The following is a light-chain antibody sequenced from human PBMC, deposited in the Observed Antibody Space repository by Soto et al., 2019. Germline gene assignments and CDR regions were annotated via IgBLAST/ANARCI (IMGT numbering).Light chain of an antibody. CDR2: DAS. J-gene: IGKJ1*01. CDR1: QLVSSY. CDR3: QQYYNWPRT. V-gene: IGKV3-11*01. Sequence: VLTQSPATLSLSPGERATLSCRASQLVSSYLAWYQHKPGQAPRLLIYDASDRAPGVPARFSGSGSGTDFTLTISSLEPEDFAVYYCQQYYNWPRTFGQGTKVDIK.